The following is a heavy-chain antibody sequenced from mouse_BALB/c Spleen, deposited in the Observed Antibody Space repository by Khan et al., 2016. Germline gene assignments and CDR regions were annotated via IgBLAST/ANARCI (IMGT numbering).Heavy chain of an antibody. CDR1: GYSITSDYA. D-gene: IGHD2-14*01. V-gene: IGHV3-2*02. J-gene: IGHJ4*01. CDR2: ISYSGST. Sequence: EVQLQESGPGLVKPSQSLSLTCTVTGYSITSDYAWNWIRQFPGNKLEWMGYISYSGSTSYNPSPNSRIPITRDTSKNQFFLQLNSVTTEDTATYYCARCHRYDEAMDYWGQGTSVTVSS. CDR3: ARCHRYDEAMDY.